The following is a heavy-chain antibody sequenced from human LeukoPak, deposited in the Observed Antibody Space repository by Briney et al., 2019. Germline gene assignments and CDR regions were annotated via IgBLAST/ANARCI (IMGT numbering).Heavy chain of an antibody. V-gene: IGHV3-21*01. CDR1: GFTFSSYT. CDR2: ISSTSSYI. D-gene: IGHD5-12*01. Sequence: GGSLRLSCAVSGFTFSSYTMNWVRQAPGKGLEWVSSISSTSSYIYYADSVKGRFTISRDNAKNSLYLQMNSLRAEDTAVYYCARPRATGYDWEYWGQGTLVTVSS. CDR3: ARPRATGYDWEY. J-gene: IGHJ4*02.